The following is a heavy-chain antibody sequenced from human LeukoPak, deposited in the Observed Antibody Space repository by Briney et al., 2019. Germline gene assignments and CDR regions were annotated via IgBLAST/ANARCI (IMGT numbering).Heavy chain of an antibody. Sequence: SETLSLICTVSGGPIRTCYWRCLRQPPGKGLEWIGFIYYSGSTNQNPSLRSRVTISVDTSKDQFSLKLNSFTAADTAEYYCYRAPFMVRGPLDYWGQGTLVTVSS. J-gene: IGHJ4*02. CDR3: YRAPFMVRGPLDY. CDR1: GGPIRTCY. CDR2: IYYSGST. D-gene: IGHD3-10*01. V-gene: IGHV4-59*01.